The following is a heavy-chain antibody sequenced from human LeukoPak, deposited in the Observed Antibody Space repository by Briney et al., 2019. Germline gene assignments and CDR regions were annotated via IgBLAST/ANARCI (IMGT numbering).Heavy chain of an antibody. CDR3: ARDHARDGYNF. Sequence: GGSLRLSCAASGFTFSSYWMSWVRQAPGKGLEWVANIKQDGSEKYYVDSVKGRFTISRDNAQNSLYLQMNSLRVEDTAIYYCARDHARDGYNFWGQGTLVTVSS. V-gene: IGHV3-7*01. J-gene: IGHJ4*02. D-gene: IGHD5-24*01. CDR2: IKQDGSEK. CDR1: GFTFSSYW.